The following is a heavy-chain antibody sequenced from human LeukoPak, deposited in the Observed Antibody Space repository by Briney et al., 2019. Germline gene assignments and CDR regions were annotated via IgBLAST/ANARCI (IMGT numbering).Heavy chain of an antibody. D-gene: IGHD6-19*01. CDR1: GGSISSSSYY. V-gene: IGHV4-39*01. Sequence: PSETLSLTRTVSGGSISSSSYYWGWIRQPPGKGLEWIGSIYYSGSTYYNPSLKSRVTISVDTSKNQFSLKLSSVTAADTAVYYCARDKYSSIDYWGQGTLVTVSS. J-gene: IGHJ4*02. CDR3: ARDKYSSIDY. CDR2: IYYSGST.